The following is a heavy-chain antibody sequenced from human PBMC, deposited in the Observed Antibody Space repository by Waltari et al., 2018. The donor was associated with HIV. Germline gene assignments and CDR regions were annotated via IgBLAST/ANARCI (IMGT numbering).Heavy chain of an antibody. CDR2: ISPNLWTT. Sequence: QVQLVQSGAEVKKPGSSVKVSCKASGGTFSSYAISWVRQPPGQGLEWMGGISPNLWTTNYQQKFQGRVTITADESTSTAYMELSSLRSEDTAVYYCARDPDYWNYPGFDYWGQGTLVTVSS. CDR1: GGTFSSYA. CDR3: ARDPDYWNYPGFDY. J-gene: IGHJ4*02. D-gene: IGHD3-3*01. V-gene: IGHV1-69*12.